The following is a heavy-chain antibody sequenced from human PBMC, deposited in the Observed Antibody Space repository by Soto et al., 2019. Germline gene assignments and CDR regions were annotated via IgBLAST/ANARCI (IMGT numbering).Heavy chain of an antibody. CDR1: GYTFTSYG. CDR3: ARLRSTRVRVASPAEYFHH. V-gene: IGHV1-18*03. CDR2: ISAYNGNT. Sequence: QVQLVQSGAEVKKPGASVKVSCKASGYTFTSYGISWVRQAPGQGLEWMGWISAYNGNTNYAQKLQGRVTMTTDTTTSTAYMELRSLGPNDMTAYYWARLRSTRVRVASPAEYFHHWGQGTLVTVSS. D-gene: IGHD3-10*01. J-gene: IGHJ1*01.